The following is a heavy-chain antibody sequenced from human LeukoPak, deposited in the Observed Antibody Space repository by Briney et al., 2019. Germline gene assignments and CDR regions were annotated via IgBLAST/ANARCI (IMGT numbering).Heavy chain of an antibody. D-gene: IGHD2-15*01. CDR2: FHHSGDT. J-gene: IGHJ4*02. V-gene: IGHV4-38-2*02. CDR1: AYSISSGYY. CDR3: AREWTTLFDY. Sequence: PSETLSLTCTVSAYSISSGYYWGWIRQPPGKGLEWIGSFHHSGDTSYNPSLKSRVTISVDTSKNQFSLKLSSVTAADTAMYYCAREWTTLFDYWGQGTLVTVSS.